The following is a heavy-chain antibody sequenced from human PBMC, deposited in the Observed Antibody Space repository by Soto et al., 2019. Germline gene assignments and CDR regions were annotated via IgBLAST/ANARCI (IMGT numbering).Heavy chain of an antibody. CDR1: GYTFTSHW. J-gene: IGHJ6*02. CDR3: ARIYIGTYRLDV. D-gene: IGHD1-26*01. Sequence: PGESLKISCKGSGYTFTSHWIAWVRQMPGKGLEWMGIMYPGESDTRYSPSFQGQVTISADKSISTAYLQLSSLKASDTAMYYCARIYIGTYRLDVWGQGTKVTVSS. V-gene: IGHV5-51*01. CDR2: MYPGESDT.